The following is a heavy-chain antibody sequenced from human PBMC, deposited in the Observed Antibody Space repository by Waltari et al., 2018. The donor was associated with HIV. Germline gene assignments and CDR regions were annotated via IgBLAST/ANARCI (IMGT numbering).Heavy chain of an antibody. CDR1: GGSITSGSYY. D-gene: IGHD3-9*01. J-gene: IGHJ2*01. CDR3: ARGLDILTGYYHWFSDL. V-gene: IGHV4-61*02. CDR2: IYISGSA. Sequence: QVQLQESGPGLVKPSQTLSLTCTVSGGSITSGSYYWIWIRQPAGKGLEWIGRIYISGSANYNPSLSSRVTMSLDTSKNQFSLKLTSVTAADTAVYYCARGLDILTGYYHWFSDLWGRGTLVTVSS.